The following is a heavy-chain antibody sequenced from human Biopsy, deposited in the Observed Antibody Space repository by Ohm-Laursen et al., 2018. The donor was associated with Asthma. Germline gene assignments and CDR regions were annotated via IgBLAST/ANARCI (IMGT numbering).Heavy chain of an antibody. J-gene: IGHJ4*02. CDR2: ISHDGATS. CDR3: ARSVNGSFDY. D-gene: IGHD2-8*01. CDR1: GFTFSYYW. Sequence: SLRLSCAASGFTFSYYWMHWVRHAPGTGLVWVSRISHDGATSNYADSVKGRFTISRDNAKNTLYLHLNTLRADDTAVYFCARSVNGSFDYWGQGTLVTVSS. V-gene: IGHV3-74*01.